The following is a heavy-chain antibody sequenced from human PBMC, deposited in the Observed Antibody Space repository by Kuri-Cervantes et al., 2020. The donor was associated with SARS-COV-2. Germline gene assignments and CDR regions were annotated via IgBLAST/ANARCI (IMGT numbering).Heavy chain of an antibody. CDR3: TSNDFWSAYYFDY. CDR1: GFTFGDYA. Sequence: GESLKISCTASGFTFGDYAMSWVRQAPGKGLEWVGFIRSKAYGGTTEYAASVKGRFTISRDDSKSIAYLQMNSLKTEDTAVYYCTSNDFWSAYYFDYWGQGTLVTVSS. J-gene: IGHJ4*02. V-gene: IGHV3-49*04. CDR2: IRSKAYGGTT. D-gene: IGHD3-3*01.